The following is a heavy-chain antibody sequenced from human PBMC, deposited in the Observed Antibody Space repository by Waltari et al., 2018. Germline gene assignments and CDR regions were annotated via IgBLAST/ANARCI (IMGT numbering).Heavy chain of an antibody. D-gene: IGHD1-26*01. CDR3: AREPIVGATAFWYFDL. J-gene: IGHJ2*01. Sequence: QVQLQESGPGLVKPSENLSLTCTVSGYSISSGYYWGWIRQPPGKGLEWIGSIYHSGSTYYTPSLKSRVTISVDTSKNQFSLKLSSVTAADTAVYYCAREPIVGATAFWYFDLWGRGTLVTVSS. V-gene: IGHV4-38-2*02. CDR2: IYHSGST. CDR1: GYSISSGYY.